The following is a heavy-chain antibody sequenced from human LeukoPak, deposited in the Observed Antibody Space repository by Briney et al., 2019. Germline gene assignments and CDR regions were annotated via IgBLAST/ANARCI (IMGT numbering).Heavy chain of an antibody. CDR1: GGSISSGSYY. J-gene: IGHJ4*02. CDR2: IYTGGST. D-gene: IGHD3-22*01. CDR3: ARDGVFHDSDGYSFDY. V-gene: IGHV4-61*02. Sequence: SQTLSLTCTVSGGSISSGSYYWSWIRQPAGKGLEWIGRIYTGGSTNYNPSLKSRVTISVDTSKNQFSLKLSSVTAADTAVYYCARDGVFHDSDGYSFDYWGQGTLVTVSS.